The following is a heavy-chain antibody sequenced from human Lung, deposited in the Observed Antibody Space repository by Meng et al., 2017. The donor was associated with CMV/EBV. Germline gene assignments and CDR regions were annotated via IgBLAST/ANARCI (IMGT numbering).Heavy chain of an antibody. CDR1: GFTFNRYA. V-gene: IGHV3-21*01. CDR3: VRDWKYS. Sequence: GESLKISCAASGFTFNRYAMNWVRQAPGKGLEWVSYISETSSYIYYADSVKGRFTISRDNANNSLYLQMSSLRAEDTALYYCVRDWKYSWGQGTLVTVSS. D-gene: IGHD1-1*01. CDR2: ISETSSYI. J-gene: IGHJ4*02.